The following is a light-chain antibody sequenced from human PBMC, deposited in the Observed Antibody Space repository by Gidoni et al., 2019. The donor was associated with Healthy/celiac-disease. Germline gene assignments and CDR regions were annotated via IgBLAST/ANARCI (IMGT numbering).Light chain of an antibody. J-gene: IGKJ2*01. CDR1: QSVSSSY. CDR3: QQYGSSPLMYT. Sequence: IVSPPSPGTLSLSPGERATLSCRASQSVSSSYLAWYQQKPGQAPRLLIYGASSRATGIPDRFSGSGSGTDFTLTISRLEPEDFAVYYCQQYGSSPLMYTFGQGTKLEIK. V-gene: IGKV3-20*01. CDR2: GAS.